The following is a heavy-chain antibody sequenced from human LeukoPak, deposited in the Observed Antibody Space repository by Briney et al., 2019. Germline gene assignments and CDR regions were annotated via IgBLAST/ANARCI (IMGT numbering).Heavy chain of an antibody. D-gene: IGHD6-6*01. CDR3: ENAGQFISARPTAFDI. V-gene: IGHV4-59*01. CDR1: WRYQSFYH. Sequence: SETLPLTCTVWWRYQSFYHWLCLRQPPGKGLEWIGYIYYSGSANSNPSLKSRVTISLDTSKNQFSLKLITVTAADTAVYYCENAGQFISARPTAFDIWGQGTLVTVSS. CDR2: IYYSGSA. J-gene: IGHJ4*02.